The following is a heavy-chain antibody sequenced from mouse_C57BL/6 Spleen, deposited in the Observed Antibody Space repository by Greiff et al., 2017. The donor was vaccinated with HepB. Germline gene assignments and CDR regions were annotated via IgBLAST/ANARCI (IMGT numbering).Heavy chain of an antibody. CDR1: GYAFSSYW. Sequence: VQVVESGAELVKPGASVKISCKASGYAFSSYWMNWVKQRPGKGLEWIGQIYPGDGDTNYNGKFKGKATLTADKSSSTAYMQLSSLTSEDSAVYFCARDYGSRNYWYFDVWGTGTTVTVSS. D-gene: IGHD1-1*01. V-gene: IGHV1-80*01. CDR3: ARDYGSRNYWYFDV. CDR2: IYPGDGDT. J-gene: IGHJ1*03.